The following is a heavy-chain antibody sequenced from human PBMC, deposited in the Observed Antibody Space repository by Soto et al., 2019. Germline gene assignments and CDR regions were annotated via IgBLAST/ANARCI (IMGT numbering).Heavy chain of an antibody. CDR2: ISYDGSNK. D-gene: IGHD4-17*01. CDR3: AKDGDDYGGSYAFDI. J-gene: IGHJ3*02. V-gene: IGHV3-30*18. CDR1: GFTFSSYG. Sequence: GESLKISCAASGFTFSSYGMHWVRQAPGKGLEWVAVISYDGSNKYYADSVKGRFTISRDNSKNTLYLQMNSLRAEDTAVYYCAKDGDDYGGSYAFDIWGQGTMVTVSS.